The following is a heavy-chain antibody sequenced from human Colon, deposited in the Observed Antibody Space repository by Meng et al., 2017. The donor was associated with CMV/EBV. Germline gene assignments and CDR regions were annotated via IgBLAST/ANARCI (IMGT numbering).Heavy chain of an antibody. CDR3: ATVSSGYYLYFQH. CDR2: INPNSGGT. Sequence: QVQRWQSGAEVKEPGASVKVSCKASGYTFNGYYMNWVRQAPGQGLEWMGWINPNSGGTNYAQKFQGRVTMTRDTSISTAYMELSRLRSDDTAVYYCATVSSGYYLYFQHWGQGTLVTVSS. J-gene: IGHJ1*01. V-gene: IGHV1-2*02. CDR1: GYTFNGYY. D-gene: IGHD3-22*01.